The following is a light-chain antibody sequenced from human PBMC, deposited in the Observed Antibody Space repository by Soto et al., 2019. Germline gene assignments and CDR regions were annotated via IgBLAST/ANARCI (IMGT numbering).Light chain of an antibody. Sequence: QSVLTQPASVSESPGQSITISCTGTSSDVGFYSYVSWYRHHPGNAPKLLIYDVANRPSGVSNRFSGSKSDNTAYLSISGLQAEDEADYSCSSYTRSGTPVFGGGTKVTV. CDR3: SSYTRSGTPV. CDR1: SSDVGFYSY. J-gene: IGLJ3*02. V-gene: IGLV2-14*03. CDR2: DVA.